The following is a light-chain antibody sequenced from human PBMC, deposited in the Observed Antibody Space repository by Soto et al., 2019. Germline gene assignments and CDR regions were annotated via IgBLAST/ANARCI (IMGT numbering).Light chain of an antibody. Sequence: QSVLTQPPSASGTPGQRVTISCSGSSSNIGRNTVNWYQQLPGTAPKLLIYSNNQRPSGVPDRFSGSKSGTSASLAISGLQSEDEADYHCAAWDDCLNGYVFGTGTKVTVL. CDR1: SSNIGRNT. CDR2: SNN. V-gene: IGLV1-44*01. CDR3: AAWDDCLNGYV. J-gene: IGLJ1*01.